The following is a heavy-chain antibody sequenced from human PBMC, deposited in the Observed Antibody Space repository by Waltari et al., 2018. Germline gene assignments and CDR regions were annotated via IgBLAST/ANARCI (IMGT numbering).Heavy chain of an antibody. V-gene: IGHV1-69*01. CDR3: ARALEVRGVSDAFDI. D-gene: IGHD3-10*01. Sequence: QVQLVQSGAEVKKPGSSVKVSCKASGGTFSSYAISWVRQAPGQGLEWMGGIIHIFGTENYAQKFQGRVTITADESTSRAYMELSSLRSEDTAVYYCARALEVRGVSDAFDIWGQGTMVTVSS. CDR2: IIHIFGTE. CDR1: GGTFSSYA. J-gene: IGHJ3*02.